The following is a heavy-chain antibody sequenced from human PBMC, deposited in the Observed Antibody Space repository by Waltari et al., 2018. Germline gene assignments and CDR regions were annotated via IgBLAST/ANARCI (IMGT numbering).Heavy chain of an antibody. J-gene: IGHJ5*02. CDR3: AMYYGNGEGWLDP. CDR2: ISYSGTT. Sequence: QLQLQESGPGLVKPSETLSLTCTVSGGSISSGSYYWGWIRQPPGKGLESIGYISYSGTTYYNLSLKSRVTMSVDTSRDQYSLSLRSVAAADTAVYYCAMYYGNGEGWLDPWGQGTLVTVSS. D-gene: IGHD3-3*01. CDR1: GGSISSGSYY. V-gene: IGHV4-39*07.